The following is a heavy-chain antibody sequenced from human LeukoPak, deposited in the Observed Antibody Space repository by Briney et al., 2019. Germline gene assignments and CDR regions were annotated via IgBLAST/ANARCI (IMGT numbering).Heavy chain of an antibody. Sequence: SGPALVKPTQTLTLTCTFSGFSLSTSGMCVRWIRQPPGKALEWLALIDWDDDKYYSTSLKTRLTISKDTSKNHVVLTMTNMDPVDTATYYCARFHTGVGATLWDYFDYWGQGTLVTVSS. CDR3: ARFHTGVGATLWDYFDY. J-gene: IGHJ4*02. V-gene: IGHV2-70*01. D-gene: IGHD1-26*01. CDR2: IDWDDDK. CDR1: GFSLSTSGMC.